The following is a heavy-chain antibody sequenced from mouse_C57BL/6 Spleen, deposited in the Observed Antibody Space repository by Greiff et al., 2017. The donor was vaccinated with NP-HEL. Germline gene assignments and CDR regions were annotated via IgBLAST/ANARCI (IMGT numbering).Heavy chain of an antibody. CDR3: ARTGYYGSSGDFEV. V-gene: IGHV1-52*01. CDR2: IDPSDSET. Sequence: QVQLQQPGAELVRPGSSVKLSCKASGYTFTSYWMHWVKQRPIQGLEWIGNIDPSDSETHYNQKFKDKAPLTVDKSSSTAYMQLSRLTSEDSAVYYCARTGYYGSSGDFEVWGTGTTVTVSS. CDR1: GYTFTSYW. D-gene: IGHD1-1*01. J-gene: IGHJ1*03.